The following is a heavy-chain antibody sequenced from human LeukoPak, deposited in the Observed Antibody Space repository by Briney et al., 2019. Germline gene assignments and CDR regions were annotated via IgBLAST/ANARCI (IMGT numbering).Heavy chain of an antibody. CDR3: ARPRYSSSWYYFGY. V-gene: IGHV4-4*07. CDR2: IYTSGST. Sequence: SETLSLTCTVSGGSISSYYWSWIRQPAGKGLEWIGRIYTSGSTNYNPSLKSRVTMSVDTSKNQFSLKLSSVTAADTAVYYCARPRYSSSWYYFGYWGRGTLVTVSS. D-gene: IGHD6-13*01. J-gene: IGHJ4*02. CDR1: GGSISSYY.